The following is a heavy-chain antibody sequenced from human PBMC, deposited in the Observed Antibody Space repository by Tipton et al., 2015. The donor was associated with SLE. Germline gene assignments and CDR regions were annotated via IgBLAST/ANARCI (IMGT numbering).Heavy chain of an antibody. CDR1: GGSISSSSYY. D-gene: IGHD5-18*01. Sequence: TLSLTCTVSGGSISSSSYYWGWIRQPPGKGLEWIGRIYYSGSTNYNPSLKSRVTISVDTSKNQFSLKLSSVTAADTAVYYCARHVDTAMALFDYWGQGTLVTVSS. CDR2: IYYSGST. V-gene: IGHV4-39*01. J-gene: IGHJ4*02. CDR3: ARHVDTAMALFDY.